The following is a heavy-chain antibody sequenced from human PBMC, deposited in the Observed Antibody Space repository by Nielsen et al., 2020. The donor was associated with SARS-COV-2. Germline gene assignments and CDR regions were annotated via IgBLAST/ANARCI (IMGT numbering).Heavy chain of an antibody. V-gene: IGHV3-23*01. Sequence: GGSLRLSCAASGFTFSSYAMSWVRQAPGKGLEWVSAISGSGGSTYYADSVKGRFTISRDNSKTTLYLQMNSLRAEDTAVYYCARGRYDIWGAFDYWGQGTLVTVSS. CDR3: ARGRYDIWGAFDY. CDR2: ISGSGGST. CDR1: GFTFSSYA. D-gene: IGHD3-9*01. J-gene: IGHJ4*02.